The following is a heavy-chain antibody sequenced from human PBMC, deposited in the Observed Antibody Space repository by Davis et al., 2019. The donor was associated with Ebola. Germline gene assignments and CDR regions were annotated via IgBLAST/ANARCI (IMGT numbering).Heavy chain of an antibody. V-gene: IGHV4-30-4*01. Sequence: MPSETLSLTCTVSGGSTSSGDYYWSWIRQSPGKGLEWIGYIYYSGSTYYSPSLKSRVSISIDTSKNQFSLNLSSVTAADTAVYYCARGSQWLGPDYWGQGTLVTVSS. CDR2: IYYSGST. D-gene: IGHD6-19*01. CDR3: ARGSQWLGPDY. CDR1: GGSTSSGDYY. J-gene: IGHJ4*02.